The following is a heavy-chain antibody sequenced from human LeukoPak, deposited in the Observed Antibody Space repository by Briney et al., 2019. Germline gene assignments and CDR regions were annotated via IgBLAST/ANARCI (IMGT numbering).Heavy chain of an antibody. CDR1: GFTFSSYW. D-gene: IGHD6-19*01. CDR2: IEQDGSEE. Sequence: GGSLRLSCAASGFTFSSYWMSWVRQPPGKGLEWVANIEQDGSEEHYVASVKGQFTISRDNPQSSLSLQMTDLRAEDTAVYYCARWAVTGIYLDSWGQGALVTVSS. CDR3: ARWAVTGIYLDS. J-gene: IGHJ4*02. V-gene: IGHV3-7*01.